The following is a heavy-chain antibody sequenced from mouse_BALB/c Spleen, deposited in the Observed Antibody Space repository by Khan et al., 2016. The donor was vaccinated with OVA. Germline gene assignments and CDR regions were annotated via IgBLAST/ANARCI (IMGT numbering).Heavy chain of an antibody. CDR1: GFTFSDYY. CDR2: ISDGETDI. D-gene: IGHD2-13*01. CDR3: TRGYYGDPFAY. J-gene: IGHJ3*01. V-gene: IGHV5-4*02. Sequence: EVELVESGGGLVKPGGSLKLSCAASGFTFSDYYMYWVRQTPEKRLEWVATISDGETDIYYLDKVKGRFTISRDNAKNNLYLQMSSLKSEDTAMYFCTRGYYGDPFAYWGQGTLVTVSA.